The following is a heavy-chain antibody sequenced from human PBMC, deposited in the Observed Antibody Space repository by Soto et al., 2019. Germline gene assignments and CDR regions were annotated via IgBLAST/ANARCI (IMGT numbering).Heavy chain of an antibody. V-gene: IGHV1-18*01. D-gene: IGHD6-6*01. J-gene: IGHJ4*02. CDR3: ARDRILAARPMDY. Sequence: GASVKVSCKASGYTFTSYGISWVRQAPGQGLEWMGWISAYNGNTNYAQKIQGRVTMTTDTSTSTANIELRSMRSDNTAVYYCARDRILAARPMDYWGQGTLVTVSS. CDR1: GYTFTSYG. CDR2: ISAYNGNT.